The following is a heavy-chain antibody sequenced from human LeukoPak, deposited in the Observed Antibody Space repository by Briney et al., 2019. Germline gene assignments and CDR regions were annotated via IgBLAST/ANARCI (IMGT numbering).Heavy chain of an antibody. D-gene: IGHD2-15*01. J-gene: IGHJ4*02. CDR2: ISSSSSYI. CDR1: GFTFSSYA. V-gene: IGHV3-21*01. Sequence: GGSLRLSCAASGFTFSSYAMHWVRQAPGKGLEWVSSISSSSSYIYYADSVKGRFTISRDNAKNSLYLQMNSLRAEDTAVYYCADEDSGAPGYWGQGTLVTVSS. CDR3: ADEDSGAPGY.